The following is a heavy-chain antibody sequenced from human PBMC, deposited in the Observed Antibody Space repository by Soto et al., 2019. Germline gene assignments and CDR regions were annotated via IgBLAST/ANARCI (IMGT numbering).Heavy chain of an antibody. CDR2: IYDSGST. CDR3: ARQLIY. J-gene: IGHJ4*02. V-gene: IGHV4-59*08. Sequence: SETLSLTCTVSGGSISSSYWSWIRQPPGKGLEWIGYIYDSGSTYYNSSLKSRVTMSVDTSKNQFSLKLRSVTAADTAVYYCARQLIYWGKGTLVTVSS. D-gene: IGHD6-13*01. CDR1: GGSISSSY.